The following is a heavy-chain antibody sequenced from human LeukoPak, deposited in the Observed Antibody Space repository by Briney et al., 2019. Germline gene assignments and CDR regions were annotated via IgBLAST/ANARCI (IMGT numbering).Heavy chain of an antibody. CDR1: GFTFTSSA. Sequence: GTSVKVSCKASGFTFTSSAMQWVRQARGQRLEWIGWIVVGSGNTNYAQKFQERVTITRDMSTSTAYMELSSLRSEDTAVYYCAADLMGYYYDSSGYFLWGQGTLVTVSS. V-gene: IGHV1-58*02. CDR2: IVVGSGNT. CDR3: AADLMGYYYDSSGYFL. J-gene: IGHJ4*02. D-gene: IGHD3-22*01.